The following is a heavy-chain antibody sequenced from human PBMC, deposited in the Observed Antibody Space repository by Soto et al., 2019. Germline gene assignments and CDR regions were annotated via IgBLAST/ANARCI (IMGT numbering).Heavy chain of an antibody. V-gene: IGHV3-7*01. CDR3: ARDEKELVDGYYYYYGMDV. J-gene: IGHJ6*02. Sequence: GGSLRLSCAASGFTFSSYWMSWVRQAPGKGLEWVANIKQDGSEKYYVDSVKGRFTISRDNAKNSLYLQMNSLRAEDTAVYYCARDEKELVDGYYYYYGMDVCGQGPTVTVSS. CDR2: IKQDGSEK. D-gene: IGHD6-19*01. CDR1: GFTFSSYW.